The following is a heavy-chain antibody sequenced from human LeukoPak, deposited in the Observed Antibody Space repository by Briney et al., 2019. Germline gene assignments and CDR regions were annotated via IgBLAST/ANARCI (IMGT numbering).Heavy chain of an antibody. CDR3: ARAVEMATIRSAYFQH. CDR1: GGTFSSYA. J-gene: IGHJ1*01. V-gene: IGHV1-69*04. CDR2: IIPILGIA. D-gene: IGHD5-24*01. Sequence: SVKVSCKASGGTFSSYAISWVRQAPGQGLEWMGRIIPILGIANYAQKFQGRVTITADKSTSTAYMELSSLRSEDTAVYYCARAVEMATIRSAYFQHWGQGTLVTVSS.